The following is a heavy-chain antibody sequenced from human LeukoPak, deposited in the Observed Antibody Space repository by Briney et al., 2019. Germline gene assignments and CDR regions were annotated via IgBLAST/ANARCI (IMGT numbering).Heavy chain of an antibody. Sequence: GGSLRLSCAVSGFTVSGNYMSWVRQAPGKGLEWVSLIYSGGTTYYADSVKGRFTISRDNAKNSLYLQMNSLRAEDTAVYYCARVLDGTEEYFQHWGQGTLVTVSS. V-gene: IGHV3-53*01. CDR2: IYSGGTT. CDR3: ARVLDGTEEYFQH. J-gene: IGHJ1*01. CDR1: GFTVSGNY. D-gene: IGHD1-1*01.